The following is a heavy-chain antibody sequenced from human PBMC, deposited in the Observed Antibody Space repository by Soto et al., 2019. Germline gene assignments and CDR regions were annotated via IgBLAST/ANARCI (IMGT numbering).Heavy chain of an antibody. Sequence: GGSLRLSCAASGFTFSSYAMSWVRQAPGKGLEWVSAISGSGGSTYYADSVKGRFTISRDNSKNTLYLQINSLRAEDTAVYYCAKEKSIAVAPYYFDYWGQGTLVTVSS. J-gene: IGHJ4*02. CDR3: AKEKSIAVAPYYFDY. V-gene: IGHV3-23*01. CDR2: ISGSGGST. CDR1: GFTFSSYA. D-gene: IGHD6-19*01.